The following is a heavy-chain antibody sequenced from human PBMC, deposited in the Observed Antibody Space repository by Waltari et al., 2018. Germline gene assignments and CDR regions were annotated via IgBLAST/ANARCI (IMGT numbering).Heavy chain of an antibody. CDR2: IIPIVGIA. Sequence: QVHLVQSGAEVKKPGSSVKVSCKASGDIFSGHAISWVRQAPGQGLEWMGRIIPIVGIANYAQKFQGRVTITADKSTNTIYMEVSSLRSEDTAVFYCATEWFWGQGTLVTVSS. CDR1: GDIFSGHA. CDR3: ATEWF. D-gene: IGHD3-3*01. V-gene: IGHV1-69*04. J-gene: IGHJ4*02.